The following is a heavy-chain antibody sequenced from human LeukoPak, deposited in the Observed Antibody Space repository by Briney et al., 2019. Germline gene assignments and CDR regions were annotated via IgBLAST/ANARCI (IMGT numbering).Heavy chain of an antibody. CDR2: IYDSGST. D-gene: IGHD3-10*01. V-gene: IGHV4-39*01. CDR3: ARHYGP. J-gene: IGHJ5*02. CDR1: GGSIDSTNW. Sequence: SETLSLTCDVSGGSIDSTNWWSWIRQPPGKGLEWIGSIYDSGSTYYNPSLKSRVTISVDTSKNQFSLKLNSVTAADTAVYYCARHYGPWGQGTLVTVSS.